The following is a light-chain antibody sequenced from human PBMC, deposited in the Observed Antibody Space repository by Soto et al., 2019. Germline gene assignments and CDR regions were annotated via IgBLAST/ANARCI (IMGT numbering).Light chain of an antibody. V-gene: IGKV1-5*03. J-gene: IGKJ1*01. CDR1: QSSNNR. Sequence: DIQMTQSPSTLSASVGDRVTLTCRASQSSNNRLVWYQQKPGIDPKLLIYKASSLESGVPSRFSGSGSGTEFNFTISSLQPDDFATYYCQQYNTYPWTFGHGTKVEIK. CDR2: KAS. CDR3: QQYNTYPWT.